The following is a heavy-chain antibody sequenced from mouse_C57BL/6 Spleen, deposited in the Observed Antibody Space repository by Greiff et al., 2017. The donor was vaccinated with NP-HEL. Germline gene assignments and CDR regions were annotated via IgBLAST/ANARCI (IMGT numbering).Heavy chain of an antibody. CDR3: ARDMAGSYYAMDY. Sequence: EVMLVESGGGLVKPGGSLKLSCAASGFTFSSYAMSWVRQTPEKRLEWVATISDGGSYTYYPDNVKGRFTISRDNAKNNLYLQMSHLKSEDTAMYYCARDMAGSYYAMDYWGQGTSVTVSS. CDR1: GFTFSSYA. V-gene: IGHV5-4*01. CDR2: ISDGGSYT. J-gene: IGHJ4*01. D-gene: IGHD1-1*02.